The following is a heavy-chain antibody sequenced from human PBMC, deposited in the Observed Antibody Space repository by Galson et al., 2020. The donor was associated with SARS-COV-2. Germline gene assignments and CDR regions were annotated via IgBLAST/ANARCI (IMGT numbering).Heavy chain of an antibody. CDR3: ARRSFGGGTTDS. J-gene: IGHJ4*02. Sequence: SSSDYYWGWIRQPPGKGLEWNGSIYYSGTTYYNPSLESRVTISVDMSKNQFSLKVNSVTAADTAVYYCARRSFGGGTTDSWGQGTLVTVSA. V-gene: IGHV4-39*01. CDR2: IYYSGTT. CDR1: SSSDYY. D-gene: IGHD3-16*01.